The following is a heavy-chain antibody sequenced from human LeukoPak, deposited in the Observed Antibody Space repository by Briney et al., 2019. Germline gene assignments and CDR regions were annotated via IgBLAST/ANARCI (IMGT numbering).Heavy chain of an antibody. CDR2: ISAYNGNT. D-gene: IGHD3-22*01. J-gene: IGHJ6*02. V-gene: IGHV1-18*01. Sequence: GASVKVSCKASGYTFTSYGISWVRQAPGQGLEWMGWISAYNGNTNYAQKLQGRVTMTTDTSTSTAYMELRSLRSDDTAVYYCARDKVVYHDSSGPDYYSGMDVWGQGTTVTVSS. CDR3: ARDKVVYHDSSGPDYYSGMDV. CDR1: GYTFTSYG.